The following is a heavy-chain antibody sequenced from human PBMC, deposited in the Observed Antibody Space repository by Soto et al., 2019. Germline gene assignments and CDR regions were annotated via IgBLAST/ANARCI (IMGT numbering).Heavy chain of an antibody. J-gene: IGHJ4*02. CDR3: ARMSWGSYRKLDY. Sequence: PSETLSLTCAVYGGSFSGYYWSWIRQPPGKGLEWIGEINHSGSTNYNPSLKSRVTISVDTSKNQFSLKLSSVTAADTAVYYCARMSWGSYRKLDYWGQGTLVTVS. CDR1: GGSFSGYY. CDR2: INHSGST. D-gene: IGHD3-16*02. V-gene: IGHV4-34*01.